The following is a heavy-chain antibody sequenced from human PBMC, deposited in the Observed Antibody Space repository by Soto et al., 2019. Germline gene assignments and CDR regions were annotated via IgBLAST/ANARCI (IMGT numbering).Heavy chain of an antibody. D-gene: IGHD2-15*01. V-gene: IGHV1-69*13. Sequence: ASVKVSCKASGGTFSSYAISWVRQAPGQGLEWMGGIIPIFGTANYAQKFQGRVTITADESTSTAYMELSSLRSEDTAVYYCARALGYCSGGSCYPTYYYYGMDVWGQGTTVTVSS. CDR3: ARALGYCSGGSCYPTYYYYGMDV. CDR2: IIPIFGTA. CDR1: GGTFSSYA. J-gene: IGHJ6*02.